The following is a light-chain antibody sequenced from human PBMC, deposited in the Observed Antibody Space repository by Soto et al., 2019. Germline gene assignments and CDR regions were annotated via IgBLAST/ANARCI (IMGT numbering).Light chain of an antibody. Sequence: DIQMTQSPSTLSASVGDRVTITCRASQSIGSWLAWYQQKPGKAPILLIYDASNLENGVPSRFSSSGSATEFTLTISSLQPDDFATYYCQQYNDYPYSFGQGTKLEIK. CDR1: QSIGSW. CDR2: DAS. J-gene: IGKJ2*03. CDR3: QQYNDYPYS. V-gene: IGKV1-5*01.